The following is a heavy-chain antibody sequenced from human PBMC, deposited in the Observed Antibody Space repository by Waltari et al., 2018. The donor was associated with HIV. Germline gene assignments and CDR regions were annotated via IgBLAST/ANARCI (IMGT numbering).Heavy chain of an antibody. J-gene: IGHJ5*02. Sequence: QVQLQQWGAGLLKPSETLSLTCAVYGGSFSGYYWSWIRQPPGKGLEWIGEIKHSGSTNYHPSLKSRVTISVETSKNQFSLKLSSVTAADTAVYYCARHGNYGDYVFDPWGQGTLVTVSS. CDR2: IKHSGST. D-gene: IGHD4-17*01. CDR3: ARHGNYGDYVFDP. V-gene: IGHV4-34*01. CDR1: GGSFSGYY.